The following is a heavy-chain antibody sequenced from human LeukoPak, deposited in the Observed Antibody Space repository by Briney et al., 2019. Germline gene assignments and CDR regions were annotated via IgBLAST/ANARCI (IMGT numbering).Heavy chain of an antibody. CDR3: VFEGRADAFDI. D-gene: IGHD3-10*01. CDR2: ISYDGSNK. V-gene: IGHV3-30*03. Sequence: GGSLRLSCAASGFTFSSYGMHWVRQAPGKGLEWVADISYDGSNKYYAGSVKGRFTISRDNYKNTLYMQMNSLRAEGTAVYYCVFEGRADAFDIWGQGTMVTVS. J-gene: IGHJ3*02. CDR1: GFTFSSYG.